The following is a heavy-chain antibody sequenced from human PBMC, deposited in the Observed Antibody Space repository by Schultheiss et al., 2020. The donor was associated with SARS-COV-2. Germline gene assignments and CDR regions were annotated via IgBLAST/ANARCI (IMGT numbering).Heavy chain of an antibody. Sequence: SQTLSLTCTVSGGSISSYYWSWIRQPAGKGLEWIGRIYTSGSTNYKPSLKSRVTISVDTSKSQFSLKLSSVTAADTAVYYCARSEQSYGSFDYWGQGTLVTV. CDR3: ARSEQSYGSFDY. V-gene: IGHV4-4*07. CDR1: GGSISSYY. CDR2: IYTSGST. J-gene: IGHJ4*02. D-gene: IGHD5-18*01.